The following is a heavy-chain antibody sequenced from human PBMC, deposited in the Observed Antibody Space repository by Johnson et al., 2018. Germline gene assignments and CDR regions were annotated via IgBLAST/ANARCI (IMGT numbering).Heavy chain of an antibody. Sequence: VQLVQSGGGLVKPGGSLRLSCAASGFTFSSSWMHWVCQAPEKGLEWVADIKCDGSEKYYVDSVKGRLTISRDNAKNSLYLQVNSLRGEDSALYYCAYRMAAVGQKYFQDWGQGALVTVSS. CDR2: IKCDGSEK. V-gene: IGHV3-52*01. D-gene: IGHD6-13*01. J-gene: IGHJ1*01. CDR1: GFTFSSSW. CDR3: AYRMAAVGQKYFQD.